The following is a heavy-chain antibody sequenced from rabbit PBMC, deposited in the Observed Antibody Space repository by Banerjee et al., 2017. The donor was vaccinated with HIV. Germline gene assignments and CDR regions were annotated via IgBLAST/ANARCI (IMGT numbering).Heavy chain of an antibody. J-gene: IGHJ4*01. V-gene: IGHV1S45*01. CDR2: IYAGDSGYT. Sequence: QEQLEESGGDLVKPGGTLTLTCTASGFSFSSYYYMCWVRQAPGKGLEWIACIYAGDSGYTYYANWAKGRFTISKTSSTTVTLQMTSLTAADTATYFCARYYTYGYAGGTYAANLWGPGTLVTVS. D-gene: IGHD6-1*01. CDR1: GFSFSSYYY. CDR3: ARYYTYGYAGGTYAANL.